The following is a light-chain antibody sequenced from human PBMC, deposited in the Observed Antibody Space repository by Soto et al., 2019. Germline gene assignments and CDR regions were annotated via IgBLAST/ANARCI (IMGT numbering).Light chain of an antibody. Sequence: QSALTQPASVSGSPGQSITISCTGTSSDIGDYDYVSWYQHLPGKAPKLLIFDVTHRPSGVSDRFSGSKSGNMASLTISGVRPEDEADYYCCSYTDIALDVVFGGGTKVTVL. CDR3: CSYTDIALDVV. V-gene: IGLV2-14*01. CDR1: SSDIGDYDY. CDR2: DVT. J-gene: IGLJ2*01.